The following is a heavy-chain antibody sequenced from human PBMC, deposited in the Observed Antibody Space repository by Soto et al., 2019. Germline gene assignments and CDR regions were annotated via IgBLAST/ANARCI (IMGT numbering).Heavy chain of an antibody. CDR1: GFTFSSYA. J-gene: IGHJ6*03. V-gene: IGHV3-23*01. Sequence: GGSLRLSCAASGFTFSSYAMSWVRQAPGKGLEWVSAISGSGGSTYYADSVKGRFTISRDNAKNTLYLQMNSLRAEDTAVYYCARGRRKDYDFWSGYYPPHYYYYYYMDVWGKGTTVTVSS. CDR3: ARGRRKDYDFWSGYYPPHYYYYYYMDV. D-gene: IGHD3-3*01. CDR2: ISGSGGST.